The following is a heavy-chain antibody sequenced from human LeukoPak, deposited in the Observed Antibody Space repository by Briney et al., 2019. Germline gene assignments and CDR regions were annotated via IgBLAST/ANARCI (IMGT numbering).Heavy chain of an antibody. CDR3: ARGWLRLGELSLYYYYGMDV. CDR2: IYYSGST. CDR1: GGSVSSGSYY. D-gene: IGHD3-16*02. V-gene: IGHV4-61*01. J-gene: IGHJ6*02. Sequence: SETLSLTCTVSGGSVSSGSYYWSWIRQPPGKGLEWIGYIYYSGSTNYNPSLKSRVTISVDTSKNQFSLKLSSVTAADTAVYYCARGWLRLGELSLYYYYGMDVWGQGTTVTVSS.